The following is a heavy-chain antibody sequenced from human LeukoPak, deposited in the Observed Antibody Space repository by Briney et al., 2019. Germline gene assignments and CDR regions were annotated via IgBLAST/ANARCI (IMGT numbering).Heavy chain of an antibody. CDR2: IIPIFGTA. CDR1: GGTFSSYA. D-gene: IGHD3-9*01. Sequence: SVKVSCKASGGTFSSYAISWVRQAPGQELEWMGGIIPIFGTANYAQKFQGRVTITADKSTSTAYMELSSLRSEDTAVYYCARRRYDILTGYYDYWGQGTLVTVSS. CDR3: ARRRYDILTGYYDY. V-gene: IGHV1-69*06. J-gene: IGHJ4*02.